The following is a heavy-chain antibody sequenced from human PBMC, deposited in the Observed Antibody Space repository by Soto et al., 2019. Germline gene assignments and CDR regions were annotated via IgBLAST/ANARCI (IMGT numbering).Heavy chain of an antibody. Sequence: SETLSLTCAVYGGSFSGYYWSWIRQPPGKGLEWIGEINHSGSTNYNPSLKSRVTISVDTSKNQFSLKLSSVTAADTAVYYCARGWPSFYYYGSGSYWYYWGQGTLVTVSS. CDR3: ARGWPSFYYYGSGSYWYY. CDR2: INHSGST. J-gene: IGHJ4*02. V-gene: IGHV4-34*01. CDR1: GGSFSGYY. D-gene: IGHD3-10*01.